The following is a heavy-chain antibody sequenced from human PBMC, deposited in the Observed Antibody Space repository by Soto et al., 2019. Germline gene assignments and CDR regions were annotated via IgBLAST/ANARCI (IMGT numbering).Heavy chain of an antibody. Sequence: GGSLRLSCAASGFTFSSYAMSWVRQAPGKGLEWVSAISGSGGSTYYADSVKGRFTISRDNSKNTLYLQMNSLRVEDTAVYYCAKLDYGDYDGWFDPWGQGTLVTVSS. CDR2: ISGSGGST. CDR3: AKLDYGDYDGWFDP. CDR1: GFTFSSYA. J-gene: IGHJ5*02. D-gene: IGHD4-17*01. V-gene: IGHV3-23*01.